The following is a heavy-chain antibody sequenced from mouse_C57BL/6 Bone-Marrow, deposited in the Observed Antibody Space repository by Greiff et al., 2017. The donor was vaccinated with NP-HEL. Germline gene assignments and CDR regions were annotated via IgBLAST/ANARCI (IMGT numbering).Heavy chain of an antibody. V-gene: IGHV1-55*01. CDR1: GYTFTSSW. J-gene: IGHJ2*01. D-gene: IGHD3-1*01. CDR2: IYPGSGST. Sequence: QVQLQQPGAALVKPGASVKMSCQASGYTFTSSWITWVKQMPGQGLEWIGDIYPGSGSTNYNEKFKSKATLSVATSSSTAYMQLSSVTSEDAAVYYCARKGHSSRYFDYWGQGTTLTVSS. CDR3: ARKGHSSRYFDY.